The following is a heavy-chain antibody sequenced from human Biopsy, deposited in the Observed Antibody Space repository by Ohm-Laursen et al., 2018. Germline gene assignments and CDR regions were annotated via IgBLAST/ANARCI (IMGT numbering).Heavy chain of an antibody. CDR3: ARAYFYGVGTSNYSFDS. D-gene: IGHD3-10*01. V-gene: IGHV4-61*08. CDR1: GGSVRSPDHR. CDR2: IYYSWTT. J-gene: IGHJ4*02. Sequence: PSETLSLTCTVSGGSVRSPDHRWNWVRRAPGKGLEWIGNIYYSWTTFYSPSLRGRVTMDVDTSKNQFSLRLRSVTSADTAVYFCARAYFYGVGTSNYSFDSWGQGALVTVSS.